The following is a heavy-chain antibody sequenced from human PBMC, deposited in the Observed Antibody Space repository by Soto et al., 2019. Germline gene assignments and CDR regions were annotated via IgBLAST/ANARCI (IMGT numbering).Heavy chain of an antibody. CDR2: ISGSGGST. D-gene: IGHD3-9*01. CDR3: ARSLTAPYDILTGRRSYPMDV. J-gene: IGHJ6*02. Sequence: GGSLRLSCAASGFTFSSYAMSWVRQAPGKGLEWVSAISGSGGSTYYADSVKGRFTISRDNSKNTLYLQMNSLRAEDTAVYYCARSLTAPYDILTGRRSYPMDVWGQGTTVTVSS. CDR1: GFTFSSYA. V-gene: IGHV3-23*01.